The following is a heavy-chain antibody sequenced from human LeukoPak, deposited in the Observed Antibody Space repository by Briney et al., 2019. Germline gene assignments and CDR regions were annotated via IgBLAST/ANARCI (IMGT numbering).Heavy chain of an antibody. V-gene: IGHV3-48*02. CDR1: GFTFSSYS. D-gene: IGHD1-26*01. CDR3: ARDPGSYAFFDY. Sequence: GGSLRLSCVGSGFTFSSYSMNWVRQAPGKGLEWVSYISSSSSTIYCADSVKGRFTISRDDAKNSMYLQMNSLREEDTAVYYCARDPGSYAFFDYWGQGTLVTVSS. CDR2: ISSSSSTI. J-gene: IGHJ4*02.